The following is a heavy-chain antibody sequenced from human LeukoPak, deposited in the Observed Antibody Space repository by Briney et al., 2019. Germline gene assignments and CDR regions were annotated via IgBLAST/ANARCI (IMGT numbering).Heavy chain of an antibody. CDR1: GFTFSTST. D-gene: IGHD6-19*01. J-gene: IGHJ5*02. V-gene: IGHV3-21*01. CDR2: ISSSNDYI. CDR3: VRIPNSAGFPSWFDP. Sequence: KTGGSLRLSCAASGFTFSTSTMNWVRQAPGKGLEWVSSISSSNDYIYYADSVKGRFTISRDNAKNSLYLQMNSLRAEDTAVYYCVRIPNSAGFPSWFDPWGQGTLVTVSS.